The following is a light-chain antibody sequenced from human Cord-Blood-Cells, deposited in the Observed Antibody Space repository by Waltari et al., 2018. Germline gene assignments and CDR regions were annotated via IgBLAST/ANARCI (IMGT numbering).Light chain of an antibody. CDR2: AAA. CDR1: QSISSY. Sequence: DIQMTQPPSSLSASVGDRVTITCREHQSISSYLNWYQHKPGKASKLLIYAAASLQSWVPSRFSGSGYGTDFTVTISSLQTEDFATYFCQQSYSTPPWTFGQGTKVEIK. V-gene: IGKV1-39*01. CDR3: QQSYSTPPWT. J-gene: IGKJ1*01.